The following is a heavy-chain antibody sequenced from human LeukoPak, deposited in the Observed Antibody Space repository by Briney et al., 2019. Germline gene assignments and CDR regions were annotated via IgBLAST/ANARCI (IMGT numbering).Heavy chain of an antibody. CDR3: AGGARWALDY. Sequence: SGTLSLTCAVSGGSIDRNNWWSWVRQPPGKGLEWIGEIYYTGITNHNPSLQSRVTISVDTPKNHFSLKLSSVTAADTAVYFCAGGARWALDYWGQGTLVSVSS. CDR1: GGSIDRNNW. V-gene: IGHV4-4*02. J-gene: IGHJ4*02. D-gene: IGHD1-26*01. CDR2: IYYTGIT.